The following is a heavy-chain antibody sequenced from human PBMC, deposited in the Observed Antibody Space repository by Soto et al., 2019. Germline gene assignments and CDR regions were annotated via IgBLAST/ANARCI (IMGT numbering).Heavy chain of an antibody. V-gene: IGHV3-30*18. D-gene: IGHD6-13*01. Sequence: QVQLVESGGGVVQPGRSLRLSCAASGFTFSSYGMHWVRQAPGKGLEWVAVISYDGSNKYYADSVKGRFTISRDNSKNTLYLQMNSLRAEDTAVYYCAKDHWEQLVLVVYGMDVCGQGTTVTVSS. CDR1: GFTFSSYG. CDR3: AKDHWEQLVLVVYGMDV. CDR2: ISYDGSNK. J-gene: IGHJ6*02.